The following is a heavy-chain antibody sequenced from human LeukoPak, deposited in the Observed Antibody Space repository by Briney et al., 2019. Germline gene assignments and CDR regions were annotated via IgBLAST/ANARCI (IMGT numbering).Heavy chain of an antibody. D-gene: IGHD3-16*01. J-gene: IGHJ4*02. Sequence: PGGSLRLSCAASGFTFSSYGMHWVRQAPGKGLEWVAVISYDGSNKYYVDSVKGRFTISRDNSKNTLYLQMNSLRAEDTAVYYCAKDGGQGADYWGQGTLVTVSS. CDR3: AKDGGQGADY. CDR2: ISYDGSNK. V-gene: IGHV3-30*18. CDR1: GFTFSSYG.